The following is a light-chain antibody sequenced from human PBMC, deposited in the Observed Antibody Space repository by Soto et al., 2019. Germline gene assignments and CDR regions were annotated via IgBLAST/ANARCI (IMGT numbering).Light chain of an antibody. CDR1: SSYFGGHSY. V-gene: IGLV2-11*01. CDR2: DFT. J-gene: IGLJ2*01. Sequence: QSALTQPRSVSGSPGQSVAISCTGTSSYFGGHSYVSWYQHHPGKAPKLMIYDFTKRPSGVPDRLSGSKSGNTASLTISGLQAEDEADYYCCSYAGSYVVFGVGTKLTVL. CDR3: CSYAGSYVV.